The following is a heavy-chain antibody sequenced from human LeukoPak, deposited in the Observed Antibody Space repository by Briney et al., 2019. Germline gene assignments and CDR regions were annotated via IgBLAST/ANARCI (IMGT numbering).Heavy chain of an antibody. Sequence: SETLSLTCTVSGGSTSGFYWSWIRQPPGKGLEWIAYIYYSGSTNHNPSLKSRVTISVETSKNQFSLKLSSVTAADTAVYYCARVVDYDSHFDNWGQGTLVTVSS. CDR1: GGSTSGFY. D-gene: IGHD4-17*01. J-gene: IGHJ4*02. V-gene: IGHV4-59*01. CDR3: ARVVDYDSHFDN. CDR2: IYYSGST.